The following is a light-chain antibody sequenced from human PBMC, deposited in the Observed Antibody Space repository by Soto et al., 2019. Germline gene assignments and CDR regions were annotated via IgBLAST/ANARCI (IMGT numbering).Light chain of an antibody. CDR3: SSYTSSSTLP. CDR1: SSDVGGYNY. Sequence: QSALTQPASVSGSPGQSITISCTGTSSDVGGYNYVSWYQQHPGEAPKLMIYDVSNRPSGVSNRFSGSKSGNTASLTISGLQAEDEADYYCSSYTSSSTLPFGTGTKLTVL. J-gene: IGLJ1*01. V-gene: IGLV2-14*01. CDR2: DVS.